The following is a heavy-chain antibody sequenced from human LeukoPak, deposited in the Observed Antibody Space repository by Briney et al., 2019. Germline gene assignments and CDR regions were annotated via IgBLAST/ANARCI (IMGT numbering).Heavy chain of an antibody. CDR1: GYSFTTYW. V-gene: IGHV5-51*01. D-gene: IGHD6-6*01. Sequence: GESLKISCKASGYSFTTYWIGWVRQMPGKGLEGMGIIYPADSTAHYSPSFQGQVTISADKSISTAYLQWSSLKASDTAMYYCARHYSSSSSGDYWGQGTLVTVSS. CDR3: ARHYSSSSSGDY. CDR2: IYPADSTA. J-gene: IGHJ4*02.